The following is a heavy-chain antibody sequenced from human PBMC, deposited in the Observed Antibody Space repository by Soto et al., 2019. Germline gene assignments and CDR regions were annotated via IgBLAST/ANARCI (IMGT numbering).Heavy chain of an antibody. CDR3: ATPHYDILTGYHF. Sequence: ASVKVSCKASGYTFTSYAISWVRQAPGQGLEWMGWISAYNGNTNYAQKLQGRVTMTTDTSTSTAYMELRSLRSDDTAVYYCATPHYDILTGYHFWGQGTLVTVSS. J-gene: IGHJ4*02. D-gene: IGHD3-9*01. CDR2: ISAYNGNT. CDR1: GYTFTSYA. V-gene: IGHV1-18*01.